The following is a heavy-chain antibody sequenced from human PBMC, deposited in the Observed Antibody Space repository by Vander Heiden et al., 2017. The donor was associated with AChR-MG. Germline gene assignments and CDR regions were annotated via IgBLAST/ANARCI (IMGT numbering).Heavy chain of an antibody. CDR3: ARGGNGPYYYYYGMDV. D-gene: IGHD3-16*01. Sequence: QVQLVQSGAEVKKPGASVKVSCKASGYTFTGYYMHWVRQAPGQGLEWMGWINPNSGGTNYAQKLQGRVTMTRDTSISTADMELSRLRSDETPVYYCARGGNGPYYYYYGMDVWCQGPTVTVSS. CDR1: GYTFTGYY. J-gene: IGHJ6*02. CDR2: INPNSGGT. V-gene: IGHV1-2*02.